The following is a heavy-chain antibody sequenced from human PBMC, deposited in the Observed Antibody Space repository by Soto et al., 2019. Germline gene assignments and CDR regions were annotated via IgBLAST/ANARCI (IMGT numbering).Heavy chain of an antibody. Sequence: PGGSLRLSCAASGFTFSSYWMHWVRQAPGKGLVWVSRINSDGSSTSYADSVKGRFTISRDNAKNTLYLQMNSLRAEDTAVYYCAGSNYYYYYYMDVWGKGTTVTVSS. CDR1: GFTFSSYW. D-gene: IGHD3-10*01. CDR2: INSDGSST. V-gene: IGHV3-74*01. J-gene: IGHJ6*03. CDR3: AGSNYYYYYYMDV.